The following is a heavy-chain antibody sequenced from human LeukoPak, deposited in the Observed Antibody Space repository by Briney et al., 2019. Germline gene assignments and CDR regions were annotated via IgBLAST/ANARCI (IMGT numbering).Heavy chain of an antibody. CDR3: ARDSRGSYLPKY. CDR1: GFTFNSYA. D-gene: IGHD1-26*01. Sequence: GGSLRLSCAASGFTFNSYAMSWVRQAPGKGLEWVANIKQDGSEKYYVDSVKGRFTISRDNAKNSLYLQMNSLRAEDTAVYYCARDSRGSYLPKYWGQGTLVTVSS. CDR2: IKQDGSEK. V-gene: IGHV3-7*01. J-gene: IGHJ4*02.